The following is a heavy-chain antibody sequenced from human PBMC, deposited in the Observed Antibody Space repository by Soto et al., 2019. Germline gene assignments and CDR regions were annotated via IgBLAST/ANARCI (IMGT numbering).Heavy chain of an antibody. V-gene: IGHV1-3*05. J-gene: IGHJ4*02. CDR2: INAGNGNT. CDR1: GYTFTSYA. CDR3: ARSIGVLTAPDN. Sequence: QVQLVQSGAEEKKPGASVKVSCKASGYTFTSYAMHWVRQAPGQRLEWMGWINAGNGNTKYSPKFQGRDTITRGTSARTAYMALSSLRSEDTAVYYCARSIGVLTAPDNWGQGTLVPVSS. D-gene: IGHD2-21*02.